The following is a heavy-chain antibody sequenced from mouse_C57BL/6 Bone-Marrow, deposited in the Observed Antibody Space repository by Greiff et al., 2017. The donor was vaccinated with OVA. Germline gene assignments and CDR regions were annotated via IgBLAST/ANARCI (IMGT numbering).Heavy chain of an antibody. CDR2: IRNKPNGSTT. Sequence: DVHLVESGGGLVQPGDSLSLSCAASGFTFTNYYMSWVRQPPGKALESLAFIRNKPNGSTTEYSASVKGRFTISRDNSQSILYLQMNALRAEDSATYYCARYKGRVAVDYFDYWGQGTALTVSS. J-gene: IGHJ2*01. D-gene: IGHD1-1*01. V-gene: IGHV7-3*01. CDR1: GFTFTNYY. CDR3: ARYKGRVAVDYFDY.